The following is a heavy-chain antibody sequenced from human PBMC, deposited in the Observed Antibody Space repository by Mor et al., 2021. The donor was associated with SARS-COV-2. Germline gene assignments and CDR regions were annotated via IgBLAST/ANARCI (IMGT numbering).Heavy chain of an antibody. CDR2: VYHTGRA. CDR3: ALSRGSAWYGWFDP. D-gene: IGHD6-19*01. V-gene: IGHV4-38-2*01. J-gene: IGHJ5*02. Sequence: EWIGSVYHTGRAYYNTSLSSRVTISTGPSENQFSLKLTSVTAADTATYYCALSRGSAWYGWFDPWGQGLLVTVSS.